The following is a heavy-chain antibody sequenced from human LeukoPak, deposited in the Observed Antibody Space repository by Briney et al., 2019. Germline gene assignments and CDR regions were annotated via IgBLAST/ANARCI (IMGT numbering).Heavy chain of an antibody. CDR3: AKVYDSSGYYPFDY. Sequence: GGSLRLSCAASGFTFSSYGMHWVRQAPGKGLEWVAVISYDGSNKYYADSVKGRFTISRDNSKNTLYLQMNSLRAEDTAVYYCAKVYDSSGYYPFDYWGQGTLVTVSS. D-gene: IGHD3-22*01. J-gene: IGHJ4*02. V-gene: IGHV3-30*18. CDR1: GFTFSSYG. CDR2: ISYDGSNK.